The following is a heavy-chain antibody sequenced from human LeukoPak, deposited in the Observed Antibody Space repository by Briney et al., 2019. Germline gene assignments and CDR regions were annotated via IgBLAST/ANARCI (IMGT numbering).Heavy chain of an antibody. CDR1: GFTFSSYA. Sequence: GGSLRLSCAASGFTFSSYAMSWVRQAPGKGLEWVSAISGSGGSTYYADSAKGRFTISRDNSKNTLYLQMNSLRAEDTAVYYCASDRYYYDSSGYLSMSQYNWFDPWGQGTLVTVSS. V-gene: IGHV3-23*01. CDR3: ASDRYYYDSSGYLSMSQYNWFDP. D-gene: IGHD3-22*01. CDR2: ISGSGGST. J-gene: IGHJ5*02.